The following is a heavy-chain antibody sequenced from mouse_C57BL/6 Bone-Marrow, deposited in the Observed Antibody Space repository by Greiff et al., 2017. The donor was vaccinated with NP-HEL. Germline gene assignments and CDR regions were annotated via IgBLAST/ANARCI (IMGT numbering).Heavy chain of an antibody. Sequence: QVQLQQPGTELVKPGASVKLSCKASGYTFTSYWMHWVKQRPGQGLEWIGNINPSNGGTNYNEKFMSKATLTVDKSSSTAYMQLSSLTSEDSAVYYCARLASSSYVGYYFDYWGQGTTLTVSS. D-gene: IGHD1-1*01. CDR3: ARLASSSYVGYYFDY. CDR2: INPSNGGT. V-gene: IGHV1-53*01. J-gene: IGHJ2*01. CDR1: GYTFTSYW.